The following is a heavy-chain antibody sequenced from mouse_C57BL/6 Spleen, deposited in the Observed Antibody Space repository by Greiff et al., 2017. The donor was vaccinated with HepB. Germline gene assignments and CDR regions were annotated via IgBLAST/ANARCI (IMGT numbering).Heavy chain of an antibody. J-gene: IGHJ2*01. D-gene: IGHD2-1*01. V-gene: IGHV1-54*01. CDR3: ARSAGNYDFDY. CDR1: GYAFTNYL. Sequence: QVQLQQSGAELVRPGTSVKVSCKASGYAFTNYLIEWVKQRPGQGLEWIGVINPGSGGTNYNEKFKGKATLTADESSSTAYMQLSSLTSEDSAVYFCARSAGNYDFDYWGQGTTLTVSS. CDR2: INPGSGGT.